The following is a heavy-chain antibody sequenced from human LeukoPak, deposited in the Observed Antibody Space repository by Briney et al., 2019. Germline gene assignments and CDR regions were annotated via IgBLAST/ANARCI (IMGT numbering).Heavy chain of an antibody. V-gene: IGHV3-30*18. CDR3: AKDATAVPGTVYMDV. J-gene: IGHJ6*03. CDR1: GFTFSSYG. D-gene: IGHD6-13*01. Sequence: GGSLRLSCAASGFTFSSYGMHWVRQAQGKGLEWVAVISYDGSNKYYADSVKGRFTIPRDNAKNSVYLQMTSLRAEDTALYYCAKDATAVPGTVYMDVWGKGTTVTISS. CDR2: ISYDGSNK.